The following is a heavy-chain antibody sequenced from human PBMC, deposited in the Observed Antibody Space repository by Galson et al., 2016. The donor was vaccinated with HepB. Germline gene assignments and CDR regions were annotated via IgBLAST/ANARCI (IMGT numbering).Heavy chain of an antibody. CDR3: SDLGDFDY. CDR2: IRNDVEGDST. CDR1: GFTFTDHY. Sequence: SLRLSCAASGFTFTDHYIEWVRQAPGKGLEWLGMIRNDVEGDSTEYAASVKGRFTSSIDDSKNLVYLQMNSLKTDETAVYYCSDLGDFDYWGQGTLVTVSS. D-gene: IGHD2-21*01. V-gene: IGHV3-72*01. J-gene: IGHJ4*02.